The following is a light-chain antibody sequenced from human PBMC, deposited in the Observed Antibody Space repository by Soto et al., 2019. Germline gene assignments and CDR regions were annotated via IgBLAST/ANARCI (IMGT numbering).Light chain of an antibody. V-gene: IGKV3-11*01. CDR2: DAS. CDR1: QSVSTY. CDR3: QHRSNWPPIT. Sequence: EIVLTQSPATLSLSPGERATLSCRASQSVSTYLVCYQQKPGQAPSLIIYDASNRATGIPARFSGSGSGTDFTLTLSRLEPEDFAAYYCQHRSNWPPITFGQGTRLEIK. J-gene: IGKJ5*01.